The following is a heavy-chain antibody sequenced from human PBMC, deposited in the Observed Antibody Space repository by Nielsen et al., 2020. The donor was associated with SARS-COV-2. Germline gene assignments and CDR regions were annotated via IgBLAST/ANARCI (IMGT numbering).Heavy chain of an antibody. CDR2: ISYDGSNK. Sequence: GESLKISCAASGFTFSSYGMHWVRQAPGKGLEWVAVISYDGSNKYYADSVKGRFTISRDNSKNTLYLQMNSLRAEDTAVYYCAKDPGSYSPHDAFDIWGQGTMVTVSS. J-gene: IGHJ3*02. V-gene: IGHV3-30*18. D-gene: IGHD1-26*01. CDR3: AKDPGSYSPHDAFDI. CDR1: GFTFSSYG.